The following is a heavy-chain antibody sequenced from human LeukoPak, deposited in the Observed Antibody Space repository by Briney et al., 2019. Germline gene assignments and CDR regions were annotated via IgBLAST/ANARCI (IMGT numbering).Heavy chain of an antibody. J-gene: IGHJ6*03. CDR2: INHSGST. Sequence: SETLSLTCAIYAGSFGGYYWSWIRQPPGKGLEWIGAINHSGSTNYNPSLKSRVTISVDTSKNQFSLKLSSVTAADTAVYYCARRRGRWGVTKINHHYYYMDVWGKGTTVTISS. CDR1: AGSFGGYY. V-gene: IGHV4-34*01. D-gene: IGHD3-10*01. CDR3: ARRRGRWGVTKINHHYYYMDV.